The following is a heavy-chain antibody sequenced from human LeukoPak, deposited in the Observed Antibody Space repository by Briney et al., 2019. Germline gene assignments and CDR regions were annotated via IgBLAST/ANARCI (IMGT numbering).Heavy chain of an antibody. Sequence: ASVKVSFKASGYTFTSYYMHWVRQAPGQGLEWMGIINPSGGSTSYAQKFQGRVTMTRDTSTSTVYMELSSLRSEDTAVYYCARDRARFTIFGDITYYFDYWGQGTLVTVSS. CDR3: ARDRARFTIFGDITYYFDY. V-gene: IGHV1-46*01. CDR1: GYTFTSYY. J-gene: IGHJ4*02. D-gene: IGHD3-3*01. CDR2: INPSGGST.